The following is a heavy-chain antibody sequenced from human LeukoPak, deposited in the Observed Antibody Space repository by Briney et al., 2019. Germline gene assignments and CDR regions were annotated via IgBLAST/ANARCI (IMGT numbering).Heavy chain of an antibody. V-gene: IGHV4-34*01. CDR2: IKHSGST. CDR3: ARDPRVLLWFGESLGPYYFDY. Sequence: PSETLSLTCAVYGGSFSGYYWSWIRQPPGKGLEWIGEIKHSGSTNCNPSLKSRVTISVDTSKNQFSLKLSSVTAADTAVYYCARDPRVLLWFGESLGPYYFDYWGQGTLVTVSS. D-gene: IGHD3-10*01. J-gene: IGHJ4*02. CDR1: GGSFSGYY.